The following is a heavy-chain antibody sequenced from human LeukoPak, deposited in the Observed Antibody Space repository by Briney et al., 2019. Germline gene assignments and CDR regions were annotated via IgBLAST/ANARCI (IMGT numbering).Heavy chain of an antibody. D-gene: IGHD3-22*01. CDR2: IIPIFGTA. J-gene: IGHJ6*02. V-gene: IGHV1-69*01. Sequence: SVKVSCKASRGTFSSYAISWVRQAPGQGLEWMGGIIPIFGTANYAQKFQGRVTITADESTSTAYMELSSLRSEDTAVYYCARDITMIVAPNYYYYGMDVWGQGTTVTVSS. CDR3: ARDITMIVAPNYYYYGMDV. CDR1: RGTFSSYA.